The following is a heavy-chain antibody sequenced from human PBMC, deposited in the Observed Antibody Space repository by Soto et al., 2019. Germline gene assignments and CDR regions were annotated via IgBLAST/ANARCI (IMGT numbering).Heavy chain of an antibody. V-gene: IGHV4-31*02. J-gene: IGHJ3*02. CDR3: AQALVFTGGDGFDS. CDR2: IYYSGNT. D-gene: IGHD1-1*01. CDR1: GGSITTGGRY. Sequence: QVRLQEWGPGLVKPSQTLSLKCSVSGGSITTGGRYWSWIRQLPGKGLEWIGDIYYSGNTYYNASLKSRVTISVEAAKIQFSLKLSSVTAADTAVYYCAQALVFTGGDGFDSWGQGRLVTVSS.